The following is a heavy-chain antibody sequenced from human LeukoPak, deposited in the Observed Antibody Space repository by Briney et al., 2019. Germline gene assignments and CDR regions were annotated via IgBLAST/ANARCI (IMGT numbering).Heavy chain of an antibody. CDR1: GGSISRGGYY. CDR3: ARNNYDSSGYYYRSTGGICDY. V-gene: IGHV4-31*03. J-gene: IGHJ4*02. CDR2: IYYSGST. Sequence: SETLSLTCTVSGGSISRGGYYWSWIRQHPGKGLEWIGYIYYSGSTYYNPSLKSRVTISVDTSKNQFSLKLSSVTAADTAVYYCARNNYDSSGYYYRSTGGICDYWGQGTLVTVSS. D-gene: IGHD3-22*01.